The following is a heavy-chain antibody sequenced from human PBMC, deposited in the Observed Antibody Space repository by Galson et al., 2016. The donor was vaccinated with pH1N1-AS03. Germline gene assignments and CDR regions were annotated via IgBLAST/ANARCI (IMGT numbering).Heavy chain of an antibody. J-gene: IGHJ4*02. CDR1: GFTFSPHG. Sequence: SLRLSCAASGFTFSPHGMHWVRQAPGKGLEWVAVIWFDGSHINYEDSVKDRFTISRENAKNSLYLQMNSLRAGDTAVYFCARAMVRGLTVFDSWGLGALVTVSS. V-gene: IGHV3-33*01. CDR2: IWFDGSHI. CDR3: ARAMVRGLTVFDS. D-gene: IGHD3-10*01.